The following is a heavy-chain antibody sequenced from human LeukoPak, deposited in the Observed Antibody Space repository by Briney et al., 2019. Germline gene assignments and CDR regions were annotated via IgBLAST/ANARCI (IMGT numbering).Heavy chain of an antibody. CDR2: IKQEGSEH. D-gene: IGHD4-17*01. CDR1: GFTFSRHW. Sequence: GGSLRLFCAASGFTFSRHWMSWVRQASGKGLEWVATIKQEGSEHYYVDSVKGRFTISRDDATNSLSLQMNSLRVEDTALYYCVRGPHYGAYTDYFDYWGRGTLVTVSS. CDR3: VRGPHYGAYTDYFDY. V-gene: IGHV3-7*01. J-gene: IGHJ4*02.